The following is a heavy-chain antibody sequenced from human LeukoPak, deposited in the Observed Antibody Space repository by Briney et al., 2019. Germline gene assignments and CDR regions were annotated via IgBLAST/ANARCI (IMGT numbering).Heavy chain of an antibody. CDR3: ARGAQRGYSSSWPLLVDY. J-gene: IGHJ4*02. CDR1: GGTFSSYA. V-gene: IGHV1-69*04. CDR2: IIPILGTA. Sequence: SVKVSCKASGGTFSSYAISWVRQAPGQGLEWMGRIIPILGTATYAQKFQGRVTIIADKSTSTAYMELSSLRSEDTAVYYCARGAQRGYSSSWPLLVDYWGQGTLATVSS. D-gene: IGHD6-13*01.